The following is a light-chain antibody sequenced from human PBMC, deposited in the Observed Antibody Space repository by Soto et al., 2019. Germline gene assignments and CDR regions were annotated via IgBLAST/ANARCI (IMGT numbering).Light chain of an antibody. CDR3: QQYHSYSS. Sequence: DIQMTQSPSTLSASVGDTVTITCRASQSIGPWLAWYQQKPGRAPKLLIYMASSLESGVPLRFIGSGSGTDFTLTISSLQSVDFATYYCQQYHSYSSFGQGTKVEIK. CDR1: QSIGPW. V-gene: IGKV1-5*03. J-gene: IGKJ1*01. CDR2: MAS.